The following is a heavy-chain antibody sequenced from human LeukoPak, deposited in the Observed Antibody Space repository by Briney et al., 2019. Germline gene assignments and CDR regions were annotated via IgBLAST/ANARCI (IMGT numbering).Heavy chain of an antibody. CDR3: AREKVEHYYYYYYMDV. CDR2: INPNSGGT. CDR1: GYTFTGYY. D-gene: IGHD1-1*01. J-gene: IGHJ6*03. Sequence: SVKVSCRASGYTFTGYYMHWVRQAPGQGLEWMGRINPNSGGTNYAQKFQGRVTMTRDTSISTAYMELSRLRSDDTAVYYCAREKVEHYYYYYYMDVWGKGTTVTVSS. V-gene: IGHV1-2*06.